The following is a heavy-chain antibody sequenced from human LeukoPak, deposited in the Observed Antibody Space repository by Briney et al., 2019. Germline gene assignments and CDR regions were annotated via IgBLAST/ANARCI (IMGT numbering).Heavy chain of an antibody. D-gene: IGHD1-1*01. CDR2: FNPNSGGT. CDR3: AVAGAVQLEWSDY. V-gene: IGHV1-2*02. Sequence: VASVKVSCKASGYTFTGYYMHWVRQSPGQGLEWMGWFNPNSGGTNYTQKFQGRVTMTRDTSISTAYMELSRLRSDDTAVYYCAVAGAVQLEWSDYWGQGTLVTVSS. CDR1: GYTFTGYY. J-gene: IGHJ4*02.